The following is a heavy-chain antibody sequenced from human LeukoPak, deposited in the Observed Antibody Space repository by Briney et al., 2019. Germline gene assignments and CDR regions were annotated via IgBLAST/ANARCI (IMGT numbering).Heavy chain of an antibody. D-gene: IGHD6-13*01. J-gene: IGHJ4*02. CDR3: ARHSETAAGTMDY. CDR2: IYYSGST. V-gene: IGHV4-39*07. Sequence: SETLSLTCTVSGGSISSSSYYWGWIRQPPGKGLEWIGSIYYSGSTYYNPSLKSRVTISVDTSKNQFSLKLSSVTAADTAVYYCARHSETAAGTMDYWGQGTLVTVSS. CDR1: GGSISSSSYY.